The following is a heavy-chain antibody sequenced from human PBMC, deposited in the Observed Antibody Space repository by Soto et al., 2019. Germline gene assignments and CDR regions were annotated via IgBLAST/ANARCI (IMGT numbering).Heavy chain of an antibody. CDR3: AKDRVFMVVAGSISES. D-gene: IGHD2-15*01. J-gene: IGHJ5*02. Sequence: EVQLLESGGGLIQPGGSLRLSCAASGFTFSTFAMHWVRQAPGKGLEWVSGISGSGGTTYYADSAKGRFTISRDNSKNTLYLQMNSLRAEDTAIYYCAKDRVFMVVAGSISESWGQGTLVTVSS. V-gene: IGHV3-23*01. CDR2: ISGSGGTT. CDR1: GFTFSTFA.